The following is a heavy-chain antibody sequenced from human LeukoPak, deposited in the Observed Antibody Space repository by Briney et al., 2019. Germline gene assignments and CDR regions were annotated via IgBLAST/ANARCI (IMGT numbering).Heavy chain of an antibody. CDR2: IYYSGST. D-gene: IGHD6-6*01. V-gene: IGHV4-59*01. Sequence: SETLSLTCTVSGDSISSYYWNWIRQPPGKGLEWIGYIYYSGSTNYNPSLKGRVTISVDTSKNQFSLKLSSVTAADTAVYYCARWVAARARYYFDYWGQGTLVTVSS. J-gene: IGHJ4*02. CDR3: ARWVAARARYYFDY. CDR1: GDSISSYY.